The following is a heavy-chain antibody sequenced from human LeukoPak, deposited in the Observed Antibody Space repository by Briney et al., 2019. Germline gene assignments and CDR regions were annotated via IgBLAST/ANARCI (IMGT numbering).Heavy chain of an antibody. CDR1: GYTFTSYY. CDR3: ASLRSTIFAIYSKIDYFDY. J-gene: IGHJ4*02. Sequence: GASVKVSCKASGYTFTSYYMHWVRQAPGQGLEWMGIINPSGGSTSYAQKFQGRVTMTRDTSTSTVYMELSSLRAEDTAVYYCASLRSTIFAIYSKIDYFDYWGQGTLVTVSS. D-gene: IGHD3-3*01. V-gene: IGHV1-46*01. CDR2: INPSGGST.